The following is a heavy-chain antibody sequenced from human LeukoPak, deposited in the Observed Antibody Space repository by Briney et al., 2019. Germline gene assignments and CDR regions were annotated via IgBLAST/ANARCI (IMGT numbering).Heavy chain of an antibody. CDR1: GGSTSSGNYY. V-gene: IGHV4-39*07. J-gene: IGHJ3*02. CDR3: ATTTVTPNGDAFDI. CDR2: IYHGGTT. D-gene: IGHD4-17*01. Sequence: SETLSLTCTVSGGSTSSGNYYWGWIRQPPGKGLEWIGEIYHGGTTNYNPSLKSRVTISIDKSKNHFSLNLSSVSAADTAVYYCATTTVTPNGDAFDIWGQGTLVTVSS.